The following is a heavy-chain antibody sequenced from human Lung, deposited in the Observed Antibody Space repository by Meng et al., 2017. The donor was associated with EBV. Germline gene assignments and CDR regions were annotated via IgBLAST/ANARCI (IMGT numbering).Heavy chain of an antibody. V-gene: IGHV2-5*02. Sequence: HISLKVSCATLSEPTAILTLTCSFSGFSLSTRGVGVGWIRQPPGKALEWLALIYWDDDKRYNPSLKSRLTITKDTSKNQVVLTVTNMDPVDTATYYCAHLITARPFDYWGQGTLVTVSS. CDR1: GFSLSTRGVG. CDR3: AHLITARPFDY. D-gene: IGHD6-6*01. J-gene: IGHJ4*02. CDR2: IYWDDDK.